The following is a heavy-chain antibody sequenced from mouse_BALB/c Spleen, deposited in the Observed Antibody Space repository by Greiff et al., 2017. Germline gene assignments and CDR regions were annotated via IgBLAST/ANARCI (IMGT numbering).Heavy chain of an antibody. CDR2: IYPGDGST. J-gene: IGHJ3*01. D-gene: IGHD4-1*01. V-gene: IGHV1S56*01. CDR1: GYTFTSYY. CDR3: ARSWDGNAWFAY. Sequence: VQLQQSGPELVKPGASVKMSCKASGYTFTSYYIHWVKQRPGQGLEWIGWIYPGDGSTKYNEKFKGKTTLTADKSSSTAYMLLSSLTSEDSAIYFCARSWDGNAWFAYWGQGTLVTVSA.